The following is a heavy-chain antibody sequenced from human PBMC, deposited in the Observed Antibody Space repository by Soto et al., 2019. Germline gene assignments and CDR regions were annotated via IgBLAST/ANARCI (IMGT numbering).Heavy chain of an antibody. V-gene: IGHV3-48*04. D-gene: IGHD3-22*01. Sequence: GGSLRLSCAASGFTFSSYWMNWVRLAPGKGLEWVSYISSSGSTVYHADSVEGRLTISRDNAKNSLFLQMNSLRAEDTALYYCAREGSYDTMDYWGLGTLVTVSS. CDR2: ISSSGSTV. J-gene: IGHJ4*02. CDR3: AREGSYDTMDY. CDR1: GFTFSSYW.